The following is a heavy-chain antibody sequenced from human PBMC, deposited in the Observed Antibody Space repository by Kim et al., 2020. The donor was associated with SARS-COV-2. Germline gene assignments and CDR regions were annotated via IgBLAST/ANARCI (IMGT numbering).Heavy chain of an antibody. Sequence: SETLSLTCTVSGGSISSSSYYWGWIRQPPGKGLEWIGSIYYIGSTYYNPSLKSRVTISVDTSKNQFSLKLSSVTAADTAVYYCASLRRGAVAGIIGTSNNWFDPWGQGTLVTVSS. CDR2: IYYIGST. D-gene: IGHD6-19*01. CDR1: GGSISSSSYY. V-gene: IGHV4-39*01. CDR3: ASLRRGAVAGIIGTSNNWFDP. J-gene: IGHJ5*02.